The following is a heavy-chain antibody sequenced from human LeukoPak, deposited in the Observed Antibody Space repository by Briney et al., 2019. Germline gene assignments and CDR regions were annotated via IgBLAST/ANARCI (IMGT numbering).Heavy chain of an antibody. D-gene: IGHD5-12*01. V-gene: IGHV3-21*01. Sequence: PGGSLRLSCAASGFTFSSYSMNWVRQAPGKGLEWVSSISSSSSYIYYADSVKGRFTISRDNDKNSLYLQMNSLRAEDTAVYYCARAGLRGFDYWGQGTLVTVSS. CDR2: ISSSSSYI. J-gene: IGHJ4*02. CDR1: GFTFSSYS. CDR3: ARAGLRGFDY.